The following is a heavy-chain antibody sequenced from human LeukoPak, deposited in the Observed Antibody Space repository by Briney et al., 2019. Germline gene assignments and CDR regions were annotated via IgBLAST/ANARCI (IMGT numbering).Heavy chain of an antibody. CDR3: ARGRYYKF. CDR1: GGSISSYY. Sequence: SETLSLTCTVSGGSISSYYWSWIRQPPGKGLEWIGYIYYSGSTNYNPSLKSRVTISVDTSKNQFSLKLSSVTAADTAVYYCARGRYYKFWGQGTLVTVSS. J-gene: IGHJ4*02. D-gene: IGHD3-10*01. CDR2: IYYSGST. V-gene: IGHV4-59*12.